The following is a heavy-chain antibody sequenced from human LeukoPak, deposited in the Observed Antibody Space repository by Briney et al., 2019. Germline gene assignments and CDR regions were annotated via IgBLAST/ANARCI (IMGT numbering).Heavy chain of an antibody. CDR1: GGSFSGYY. D-gene: IGHD3/OR15-3a*01. CDR3: ARHEDWVLDY. CDR2: INHSGST. Sequence: PSETLSLTCAVYGGSFSGYYWSWIRQPPGKGLEWIGEINHSGSTNYNPSLKSRVTISVDTSKNQFSLKLTSVTAADTAVYYCARHEDWVLDYWGQGTLVTVSS. J-gene: IGHJ4*02. V-gene: IGHV4-34*01.